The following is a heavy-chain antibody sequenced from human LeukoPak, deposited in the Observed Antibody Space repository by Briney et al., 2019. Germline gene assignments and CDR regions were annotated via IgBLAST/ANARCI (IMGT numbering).Heavy chain of an antibody. CDR3: ARRGGYFDY. CDR2: IYHSGST. Sequence: SETLSLTCAVSGYSISSGYYWGWIRPPPGKGLEWIGSIYHSGSTYYNPSLKSRVTISVDTSKNQFSLKLSSVTAADTAVYYCARRGGYFDYWGQGTLVTVSS. V-gene: IGHV4-38-2*01. J-gene: IGHJ4*02. CDR1: GYSISSGYY. D-gene: IGHD3-16*01.